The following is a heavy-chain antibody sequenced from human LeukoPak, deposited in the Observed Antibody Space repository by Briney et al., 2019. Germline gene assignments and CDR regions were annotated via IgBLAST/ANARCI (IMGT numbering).Heavy chain of an antibody. CDR2: ISHDGRTK. CDR3: ARPSPPGDGYNPPDH. D-gene: IGHD5-24*01. J-gene: IGHJ4*02. CDR1: GFNFDNFA. Sequence: PGGSLRLSCFVSGFNFDNFAMHWVRQPLGKGLEWVAVISHDGRTKYYADSMKGRITISRDNSKNTLFLQMNNLRSEDTAVYFCARPSPPGDGYNPPDHWGQGTLVTVSS. V-gene: IGHV3-30*04.